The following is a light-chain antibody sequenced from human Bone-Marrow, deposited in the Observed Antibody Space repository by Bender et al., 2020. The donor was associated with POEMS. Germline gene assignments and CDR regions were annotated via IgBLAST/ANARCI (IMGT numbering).Light chain of an antibody. CDR3: SSYAGNNNLV. CDR1: NSDIGRYNY. CDR2: DVT. V-gene: IGLV2-8*01. J-gene: IGLJ1*01. Sequence: QSALTQPRSVSGSPGQSVTISCSGTNSDIGRYNYVSWYQQHPGKAPILIIYDVTKRPSGVPDRFSGSKSGNTASLTVSGLQAEDEADYYCSSYAGNNNLVFGTGTKVTVL.